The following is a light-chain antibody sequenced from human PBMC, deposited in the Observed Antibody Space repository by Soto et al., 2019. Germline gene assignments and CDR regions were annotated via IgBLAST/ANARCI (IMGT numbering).Light chain of an antibody. J-gene: IGLJ2*01. V-gene: IGLV2-14*01. CDR1: SSDVGDYNY. Sequence: QSVLTQPASVSGSPGHSITISCTGTSSDVGDYNYISWYQQQPGNAPKLIIYEVTNRPSGVSNRFSGSKSGNTASLTISGLQAEDEAEYSCTSYRGTTLGVLFGGGTKVTVL. CDR3: TSYRGTTLGVL. CDR2: EVT.